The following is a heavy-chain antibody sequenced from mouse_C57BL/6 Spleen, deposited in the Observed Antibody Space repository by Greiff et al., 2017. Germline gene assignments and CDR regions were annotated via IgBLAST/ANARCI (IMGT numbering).Heavy chain of an antibody. CDR2: IYPGDGDT. J-gene: IGHJ4*01. V-gene: IGHV1-82*01. CDR1: GYAFSSSW. CDR3: ARYPFLITTVVATDYYAMDY. Sequence: QVQLKQSGPELVKPGASVKISCKASGYAFSSSWLTWVKQRPGKGLEWIGRIYPGDGDTNYNGKFKGKATLTADKSSITAYMQRSSLTSEDSAVYFCARYPFLITTVVATDYYAMDYWGQGTSVTVSS. D-gene: IGHD1-1*01.